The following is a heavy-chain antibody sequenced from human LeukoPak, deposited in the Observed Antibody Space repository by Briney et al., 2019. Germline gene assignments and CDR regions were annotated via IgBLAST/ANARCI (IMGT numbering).Heavy chain of an antibody. Sequence: KPSETLSLTCTVSGGSISSYYWSWIRQPPEKGLEWIGYIHYSGSTNQNPSLKSRVSMSVETSKNQFSLKLSSVTAADTAVYYCARGEVVGPYDYWGQGTLVTVSS. V-gene: IGHV4-59*01. D-gene: IGHD1-26*01. CDR1: GGSISSYY. CDR2: IHYSGST. J-gene: IGHJ4*02. CDR3: ARGEVVGPYDY.